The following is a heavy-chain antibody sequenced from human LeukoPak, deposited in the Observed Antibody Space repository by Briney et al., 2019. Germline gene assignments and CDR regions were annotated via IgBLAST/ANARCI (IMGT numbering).Heavy chain of an antibody. J-gene: IGHJ4*02. CDR2: ISYDGSNK. Sequence: PGRSLRLSCAASGFTFTNYVMRWVRQAPGKGLEWVAVISYDGSNKYYADSVKGRFTISRDNSKNTVYLQMNSLRPEDTAVYYYARELTSTYYFDYWGQGTLVTVSS. CDR3: ARELTSTYYFDY. V-gene: IGHV3-30*04. CDR1: GFTFTNYV.